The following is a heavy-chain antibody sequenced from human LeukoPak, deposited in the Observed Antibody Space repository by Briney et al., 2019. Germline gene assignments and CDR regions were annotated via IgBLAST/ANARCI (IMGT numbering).Heavy chain of an antibody. D-gene: IGHD4-17*01. CDR1: GGTFSSYA. CDR2: IIPILGIA. CDR3: ARDERSYGDYGKEYYFDY. Sequence: SVKVSCKASGGTFSSYAVSWVRQTPGQGLEWMGRIIPILGIANYAQKFQGRVTITADKSTSTAYMELSSLRSEDTAVYYCARDERSYGDYGKEYYFDYWGQGTLVTVSS. V-gene: IGHV1-69*04. J-gene: IGHJ4*02.